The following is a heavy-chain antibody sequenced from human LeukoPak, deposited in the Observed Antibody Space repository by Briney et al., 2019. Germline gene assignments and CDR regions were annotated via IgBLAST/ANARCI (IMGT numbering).Heavy chain of an antibody. Sequence: SETLSLTCTVSGGSISSYYWTWIRQPPGKGLEWIGYIYYSGSTNYNPSLQSRVTIPVDTSKNQFSLKLSSVTAADTAMYYCARGFRCFDPWGQGTLVTVSS. V-gene: IGHV4-59*01. J-gene: IGHJ5*02. CDR1: GGSISSYY. CDR3: ARGFRCFDP. D-gene: IGHD2/OR15-2a*01. CDR2: IYYSGST.